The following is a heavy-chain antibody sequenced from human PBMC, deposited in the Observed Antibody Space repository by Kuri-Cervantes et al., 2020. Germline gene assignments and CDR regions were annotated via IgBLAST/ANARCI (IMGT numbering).Heavy chain of an antibody. J-gene: IGHJ4*02. CDR2: IYHSGST. CDR1: GYSISSGYY. Sequence: SETLSLTCAVSGYSISSGYYWGWIRQPPGKGLEWIGSIYHSGSTYYNPSLKSRVTISVDTSKNQFSLKLSPVTAADTAVYYCARGSIAAAGTSTFDYWGQGTLVTVSS. V-gene: IGHV4-38-2*01. D-gene: IGHD6-13*01. CDR3: ARGSIAAAGTSTFDY.